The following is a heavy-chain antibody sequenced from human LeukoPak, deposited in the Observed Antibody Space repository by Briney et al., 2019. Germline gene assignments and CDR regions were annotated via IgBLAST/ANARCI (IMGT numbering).Heavy chain of an antibody. Sequence: ASVKVSCKASGGTFSSYAISWVRQAPGQGLEWMGGIIPIFGTASYAQKFQGRVTITADESTSTAYMELSSLRSEDTAVYYCARVELTRANYYYYYRMDVWGKGTTVTVSS. D-gene: IGHD1-26*01. V-gene: IGHV1-69*01. CDR3: ARVELTRANYYYYYRMDV. CDR2: IIPIFGTA. J-gene: IGHJ6*04. CDR1: GGTFSSYA.